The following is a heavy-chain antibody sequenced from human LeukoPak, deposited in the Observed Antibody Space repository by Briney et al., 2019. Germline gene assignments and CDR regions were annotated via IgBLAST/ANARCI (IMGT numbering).Heavy chain of an antibody. V-gene: IGHV4-34*01. CDR2: IYHSGST. CDR1: GVSFSGYY. Sequence: SETLSLTCAVYGVSFSGYYWSWIRQPPGKGLEWIGEIYHSGSTNYNPSLKSRVTISVDKSKNQFSLKLSSVTAADTAVYYCARVGRAMVRGVIIIGAFDIWGQGTMVTVSS. J-gene: IGHJ3*02. CDR3: ARVGRAMVRGVIIIGAFDI. D-gene: IGHD3-10*01.